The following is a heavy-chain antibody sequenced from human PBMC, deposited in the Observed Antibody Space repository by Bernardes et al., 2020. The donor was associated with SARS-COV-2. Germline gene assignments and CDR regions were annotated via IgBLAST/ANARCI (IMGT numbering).Heavy chain of an antibody. CDR1: GGSISSGSYY. D-gene: IGHD1-26*01. CDR3: ARDYIGPLGATTWYFDL. Sequence: SETLSLTCTVSGGSISSGSYYWSWIRQPAGKGLEWIGRIYTSGSTNYNPSLKSRVTISVDTSKNQFSLKLSSVTAADTAVYYCARDYIGPLGATTWYFDLWGRGTLVTVSS. V-gene: IGHV4-61*02. J-gene: IGHJ2*01. CDR2: IYTSGST.